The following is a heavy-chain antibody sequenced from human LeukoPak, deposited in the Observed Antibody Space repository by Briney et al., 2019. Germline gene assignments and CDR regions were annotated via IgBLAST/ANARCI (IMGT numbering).Heavy chain of an antibody. CDR3: AKDLYDYGVLDY. CDR1: GFTFSSYG. CDR2: ISYDGSNK. V-gene: IGHV3-30*18. Sequence: GGSLRLSCAASGFTFSSYGMHWVRQAPGKGLEWVAVISYDGSNKYYADSVKGRFTISRDNSKNTLYLQMNSLRAEDTAVYYCAKDLYDYGVLDYWGQGTLVTVSS. J-gene: IGHJ4*02. D-gene: IGHD4-17*01.